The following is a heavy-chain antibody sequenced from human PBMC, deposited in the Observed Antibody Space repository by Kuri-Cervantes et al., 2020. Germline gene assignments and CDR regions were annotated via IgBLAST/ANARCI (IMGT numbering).Heavy chain of an antibody. CDR2: ISYDGSNK. V-gene: IGHV3-30-3*01. J-gene: IGHJ5*02. D-gene: IGHD3-3*01. CDR1: GFTFSSFA. Sequence: GGSLRLSCAASGFTFSSFAMHWVRQAPGKGLEWVAVISYDGSNKYYADSVKGRFTISRDNSKNTLYLQMNSLRAEDTAVYYCARVTGYDFWSGYYGDWFDPWGQGTLVTVSS. CDR3: ARVTGYDFWSGYYGDWFDP.